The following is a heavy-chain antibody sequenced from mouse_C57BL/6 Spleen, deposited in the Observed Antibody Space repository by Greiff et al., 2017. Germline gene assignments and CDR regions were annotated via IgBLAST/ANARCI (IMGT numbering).Heavy chain of an antibody. CDR2: IYPGDGDT. J-gene: IGHJ1*03. D-gene: IGHD2-5*01. Sequence: QVQLQQSGAELVKPGASVKISCKASGYAFSSYWMNWVKQRPGKGLEWIGQIYPGDGDTNYNGKFKGKATLTADKSSSTAYMQRSSLSSEDSAVYFCARSNYGYVDVWGTGTTVTVSS. CDR3: ARSNYGYVDV. V-gene: IGHV1-80*01. CDR1: GYAFSSYW.